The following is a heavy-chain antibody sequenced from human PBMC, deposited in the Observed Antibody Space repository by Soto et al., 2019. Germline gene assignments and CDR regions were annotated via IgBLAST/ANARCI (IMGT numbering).Heavy chain of an antibody. J-gene: IGHJ4*02. Sequence: GGSLRLSCAASGFTLSSYAMSWVRQAPGKGLEWVSAISGSGGSTYYADSVKGRFTISRDNSKNTLYLQMNSLRAEDTAVYYCAKGSPMVRGVIITARDPPGVYWGQGTLVTVSS. CDR2: ISGSGGST. V-gene: IGHV3-23*01. CDR1: GFTLSSYA. D-gene: IGHD3-10*01. CDR3: AKGSPMVRGVIITARDPPGVY.